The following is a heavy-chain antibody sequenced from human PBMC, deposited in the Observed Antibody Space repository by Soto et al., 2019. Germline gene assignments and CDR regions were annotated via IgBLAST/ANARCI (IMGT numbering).Heavy chain of an antibody. CDR2: IYSGGYT. CDR1: GFTVSNNY. V-gene: IGHV3-53*01. Sequence: EVQLVESGGGLIQPGGSLRLSCAVSGFTVSNNYMSWVRQAPGKGLEGVSVIYSGGYTAYGDSVKGRLPISRDNSKKHAFLQMKGLGADAPGGFYWANPPGGGGYWGQGTLVTVSS. CDR3: ANPPGGGGY. D-gene: IGHD3-10*01. J-gene: IGHJ4*02.